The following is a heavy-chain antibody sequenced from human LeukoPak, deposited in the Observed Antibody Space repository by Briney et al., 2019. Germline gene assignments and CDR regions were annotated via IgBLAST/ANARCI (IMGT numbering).Heavy chain of an antibody. Sequence: GGSLRLSCAASGFTVSSNYMSWVRQAPEKGLEWVSIIYSGGSTFYADSVKGRFTISRDNSKNTLYLQMNSLRAEDTAVYYCARGGSYLSAFDIWGQGTVVTVSS. CDR3: ARGGSYLSAFDI. J-gene: IGHJ3*02. CDR2: IYSGGST. CDR1: GFTVSSNY. D-gene: IGHD1-26*01. V-gene: IGHV3-53*01.